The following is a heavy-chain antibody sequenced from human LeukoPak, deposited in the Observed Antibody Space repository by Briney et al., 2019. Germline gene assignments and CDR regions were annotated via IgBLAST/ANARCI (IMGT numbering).Heavy chain of an antibody. Sequence: KAGGSLRLSCAASGFTFSSYSMNWVRQAPGKGLEWVSSISSSSSYIYYADSVKGRFTISRDNAKNSLYLQMNSLRAEDTAVYYCGKRELWHGSGEDAWGQGTTVTVSS. J-gene: IGHJ6*02. CDR1: GFTFSSYS. CDR2: ISSSSSYI. D-gene: IGHD3-10*01. V-gene: IGHV3-21*01. CDR3: GKRELWHGSGEDA.